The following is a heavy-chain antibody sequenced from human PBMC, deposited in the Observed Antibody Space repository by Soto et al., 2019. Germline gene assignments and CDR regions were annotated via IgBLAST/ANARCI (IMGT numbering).Heavy chain of an antibody. J-gene: IGHJ6*02. Sequence: SETLSLTCAVYGGSFSGYYWSWIRQPPGKGLEWIGEINHSGSTNYNPSLKSRVTISVDTSKNQFSLKLSSVTAADTAVYYCARAFRYYYGMDVWGQGTTVTVSS. CDR3: ARAFRYYYGMDV. V-gene: IGHV4-34*01. CDR1: GGSFSGYY. CDR2: INHSGST.